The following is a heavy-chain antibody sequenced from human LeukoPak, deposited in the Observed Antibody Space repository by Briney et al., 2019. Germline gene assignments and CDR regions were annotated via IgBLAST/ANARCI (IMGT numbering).Heavy chain of an antibody. Sequence: ASVKVSCQASGFTFTSYGISWGGQGPGQRLGWMGWISAYNGNTNYAQKLQGRVTMTTDTSTSTAYMELRSLRSDDTAVYYCARAPRPITYYFDYWGQGTLVTVSS. J-gene: IGHJ4*02. CDR2: ISAYNGNT. D-gene: IGHD5-12*01. CDR3: ARAPRPITYYFDY. CDR1: GFTFTSYG. V-gene: IGHV1-18*01.